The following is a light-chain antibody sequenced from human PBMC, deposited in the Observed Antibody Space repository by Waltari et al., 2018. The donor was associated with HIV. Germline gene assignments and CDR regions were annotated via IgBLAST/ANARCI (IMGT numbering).Light chain of an antibody. Sequence: QPVLTQSSSASASPGSSVKLTCTLDSEHSNNIIAWHRQRPGEGPRFVMKVDISGVDNKGSGVPDRFSGSSYGTDRYLTISNLQLEDEAEYYCEAWDTYTRFFGGGTRLTV. CDR2: VDISGVD. CDR3: EAWDTYTRF. V-gene: IGLV4-60*02. J-gene: IGLJ2*01. CDR1: SEHSNNI.